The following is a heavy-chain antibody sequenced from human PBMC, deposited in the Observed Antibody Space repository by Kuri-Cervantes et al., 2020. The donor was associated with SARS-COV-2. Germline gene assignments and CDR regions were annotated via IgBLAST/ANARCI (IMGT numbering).Heavy chain of an antibody. J-gene: IGHJ6*03. CDR2: ISSSGSTI. V-gene: IGHV3-11*01. Sequence: LTCAASGFTFSDYYMSWIRQAPGKGLEWVSYISSSGSTIYYADSVKGRFTISRDNSKNTLYLQMNSLRAEDTAVYYCAKGCRDYYDSSGYYPRYYYYYMDVWGKGTTVTVSS. D-gene: IGHD3-22*01. CDR1: GFTFSDYY. CDR3: AKGCRDYYDSSGYYPRYYYYYMDV.